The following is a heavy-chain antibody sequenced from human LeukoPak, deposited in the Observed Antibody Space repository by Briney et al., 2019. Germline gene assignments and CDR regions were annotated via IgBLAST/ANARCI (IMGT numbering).Heavy chain of an antibody. CDR3: ARYNSGWSYFDY. Sequence: AETLSLTCTVSGDSISNYYWSWIRQPPGKGLDWIGYIFYSGSTNYNPSLKSRVTMSVDTSKSQFSLKLSSVTAADTAIYYCARYNSGWSYFDYWGQGTLVTVSS. D-gene: IGHD6-19*01. J-gene: IGHJ4*02. CDR1: GDSISNYY. CDR2: IFYSGST. V-gene: IGHV4-59*01.